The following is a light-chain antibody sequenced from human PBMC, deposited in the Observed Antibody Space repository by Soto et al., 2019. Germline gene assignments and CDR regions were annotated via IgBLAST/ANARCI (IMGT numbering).Light chain of an antibody. CDR2: DAS. J-gene: IGKJ4*01. CDR1: QGIGSA. Sequence: AIQLTQSPSSLSASVGDRVSITCRASQGIGSALAWYQLKPGAAPALLIYDASTLESGVPSRFSGSRSGADFTLTISSLPPEDFATYYCQNFRSSAISVGGGTKVEIK. V-gene: IGKV1-13*02. CDR3: QNFRSSAIS.